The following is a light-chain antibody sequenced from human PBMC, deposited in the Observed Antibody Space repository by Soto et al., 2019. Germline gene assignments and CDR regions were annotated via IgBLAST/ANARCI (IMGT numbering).Light chain of an antibody. J-gene: IGLJ3*02. CDR2: EVS. CDR1: SSDVGNYNL. V-gene: IGLV2-23*02. CDR3: CSYAGSSSNWV. Sequence: QSALTQPASVSGSPGQSITISCTGTSSDVGNYNLVSWYQQHPDKAPKLMIHEVSKRPSGVSNRFSGSKSGNTASLTISGLQPEDEAAYYCCSYAGSSSNWVFGGGTKLTVL.